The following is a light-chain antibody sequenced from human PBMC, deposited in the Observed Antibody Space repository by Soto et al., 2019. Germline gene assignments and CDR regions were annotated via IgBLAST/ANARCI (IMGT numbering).Light chain of an antibody. CDR1: QGISSA. V-gene: IGKV3-15*01. CDR3: QQYHNWPLT. CDR2: GAS. J-gene: IGKJ4*01. Sequence: EIVMTQSPATLSVSPGERSTLSCRASQGISSALAWYQQKPGQAPRLLVYGASTRATGLPARFSGSGSGTEFTLTISSLQSEDFAVYYCQQYHNWPLTFGGGTKVDIK.